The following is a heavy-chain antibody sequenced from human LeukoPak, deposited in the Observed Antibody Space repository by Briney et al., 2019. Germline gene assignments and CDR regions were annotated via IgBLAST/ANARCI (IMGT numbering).Heavy chain of an antibody. CDR2: IIPIFGTA. D-gene: IGHD3-22*01. J-gene: IGHJ4*02. CDR3: ASPPPNYYDSSGYYLSY. CDR1: GGTFSSYA. Sequence: SVKVSCKASGGTFSSYAISWVRQAPGQGLEWMGRIIPIFGTANYAQKFQGRVTITTDESTSTAYMELSSLRSEDTAVYYCASPPPNYYDSSGYYLSYWGQGTLVTVSS. V-gene: IGHV1-69*05.